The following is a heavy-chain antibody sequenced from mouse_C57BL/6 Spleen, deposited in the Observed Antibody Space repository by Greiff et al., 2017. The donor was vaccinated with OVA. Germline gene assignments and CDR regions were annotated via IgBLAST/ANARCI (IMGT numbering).Heavy chain of an antibody. D-gene: IGHD2-13*01. CDR2: ISYDGSN. V-gene: IGHV3-6*01. J-gene: IGHJ3*01. Sequence: EVKLVESGPGLVKPSQSLSLTCSVTGYSITSGYYWNWIRQFPGNKLEWMGYISYDGSNNYNPSLKNRISITRDTSKNQFFLKLNSVTTEDTATYYCARDLGRLSWGQGTLVTVSA. CDR3: ARDLGRLS. CDR1: GYSITSGYY.